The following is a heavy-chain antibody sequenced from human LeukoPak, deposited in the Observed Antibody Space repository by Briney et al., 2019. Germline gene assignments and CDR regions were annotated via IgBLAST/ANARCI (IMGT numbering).Heavy chain of an antibody. CDR2: IKSKTAGGTT. Sequence: GGSLRLSCAASGFTFINAWMSWVRQAPGKGLEWVGRIKSKTAGGTTDHAAPVKGKFTISRDDSNHALYLQMTSLKTEDTAVYYCTTPGSGGTGYWGKGTLVTVSS. CDR3: TTPGSGGTGY. CDR1: GFTFINAW. V-gene: IGHV3-15*01. J-gene: IGHJ4*02. D-gene: IGHD3-10*01.